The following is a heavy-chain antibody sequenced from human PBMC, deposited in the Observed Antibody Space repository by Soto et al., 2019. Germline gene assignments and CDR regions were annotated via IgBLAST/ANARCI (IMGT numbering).Heavy chain of an antibody. CDR2: INPYNANV. Sequence: QVQLVQSGAEVKKPGASVKVSCKTSGYTFTNHGIDWVRQAPGQGLEWMGWINPYNANVNYAQKLQGRVTMTTDTSTSTAYMDLRSLTSDDTADYYCARDRVAGMWGEAFDIWGQGTLVTVSS. J-gene: IGHJ3*02. CDR3: ARDRVAGMWGEAFDI. CDR1: GYTFTNHG. V-gene: IGHV1-18*04. D-gene: IGHD3-16*01.